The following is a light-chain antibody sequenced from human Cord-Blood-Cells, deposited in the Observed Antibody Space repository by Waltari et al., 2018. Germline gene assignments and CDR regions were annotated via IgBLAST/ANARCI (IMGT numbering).Light chain of an antibody. J-gene: IGKJ1*01. V-gene: IGKV3-11*01. Sequence: EIVLTQSPATLSLSPGERATLSCRASQGVSSYLAWYQQKPGQAPRLLIYDASNGATGIPARFSGSGSGTDFTLTISSLEPEDFAVYYCQQRSNWPPLTFGQGTKVEIK. CDR1: QGVSSY. CDR2: DAS. CDR3: QQRSNWPPLT.